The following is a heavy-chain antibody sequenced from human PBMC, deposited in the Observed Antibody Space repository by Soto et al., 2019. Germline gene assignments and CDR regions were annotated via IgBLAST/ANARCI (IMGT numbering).Heavy chain of an antibody. CDR2: IIPISGTA. CDR1: GGTFSSYA. V-gene: IGHV1-69*06. D-gene: IGHD5-12*01. Sequence: QVQLVQSGAEVKKPGSSVKVSCKASGGTFSSYAISWVRQAPGQGLEWMGGIIPISGTANYTQKFQGRVTITADKSTSTAYMELSSLRSEDTAVYYCARVPPRWLQFEIWGQGTLVTVSS. J-gene: IGHJ4*02. CDR3: ARVPPRWLQFEI.